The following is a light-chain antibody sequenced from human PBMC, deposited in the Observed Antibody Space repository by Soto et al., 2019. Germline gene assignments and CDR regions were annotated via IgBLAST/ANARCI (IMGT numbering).Light chain of an antibody. Sequence: ETVLTQSPGTLSLSPGERATLSCRASQSVSSRLAWYQQKPGQAPRLLISGASTRATGIPDRFSGSGSGTDFTLTISGLEPEDFALYYCQQYGTSTITFGQGTRLEIK. J-gene: IGKJ5*01. CDR3: QQYGTSTIT. CDR1: QSVSSR. V-gene: IGKV3-20*01. CDR2: GAS.